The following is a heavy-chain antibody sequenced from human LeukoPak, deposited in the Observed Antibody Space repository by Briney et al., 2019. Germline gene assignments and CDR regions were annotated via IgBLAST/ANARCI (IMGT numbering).Heavy chain of an antibody. J-gene: IGHJ4*02. CDR3: AREGYYYDSSGYSKVLFDY. V-gene: IGHV1-2*02. CDR2: INPNSGGT. D-gene: IGHD3-22*01. Sequence: ASVKVSCKASGYTFTGYYMHWVRQAPGQGLEWMGWINPNSGGTNYAQKFQGRVTMTRDTSISTAYMELSRLRSDDTAVYYCAREGYYYDSSGYSKVLFDYWGQGTLVTASS. CDR1: GYTFTGYY.